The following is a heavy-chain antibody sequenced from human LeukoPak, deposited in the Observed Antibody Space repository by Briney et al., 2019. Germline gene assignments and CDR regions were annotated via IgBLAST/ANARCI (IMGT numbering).Heavy chain of an antibody. CDR2: INPNSGGT. J-gene: IGHJ1*01. V-gene: IGHV1-2*02. CDR1: GYTFTGYY. Sequence: GASVKVSCKASGYTFTGYYMHWVRQAPGQGLEWMGWINPNSGGTNYAQKFQGRVTMTRDTSISTAYMELSRLRSDDTAVYYCARDRGQQLVGWYFQHWGQGTLVTVSS. D-gene: IGHD6-13*01. CDR3: ARDRGQQLVGWYFQH.